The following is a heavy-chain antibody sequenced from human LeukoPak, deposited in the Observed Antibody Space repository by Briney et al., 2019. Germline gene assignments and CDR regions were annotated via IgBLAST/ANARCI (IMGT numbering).Heavy chain of an antibody. CDR3: ARRYCSGSTCYYPLDY. CDR2: IYPGDSDT. J-gene: IGHJ4*02. D-gene: IGHD2-2*01. CDR1: GSRFTSYW. Sequence: GESLKISCKGSGSRFTSYWIGWVRQMPGNGLEWMGIIYPGDSDTRYSPSFQGQVTISADKSISTAYLQWSSLKASDTAMYYCARRYCSGSTCYYPLDYWGQGTLVTVSS. V-gene: IGHV5-51*01.